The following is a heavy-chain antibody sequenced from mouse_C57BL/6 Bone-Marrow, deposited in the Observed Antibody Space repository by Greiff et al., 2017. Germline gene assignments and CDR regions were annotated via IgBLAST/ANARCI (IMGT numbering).Heavy chain of an antibody. CDR3: AVWLRPYYYGY. CDR1: GYTFTSYW. D-gene: IGHD2-2*01. Sequence: VQLQQPGAELVMPGASVKLSCTASGYTFTSYWMHWVKQRPGQGLEWIGEIDPSDSYTNYNQKFKGKSTLTVDKSSSTAYMQLSSLTSEDSAVYYCAVWLRPYYYGYWGQGTTLTVSS. J-gene: IGHJ2*01. V-gene: IGHV1-69*01. CDR2: IDPSDSYT.